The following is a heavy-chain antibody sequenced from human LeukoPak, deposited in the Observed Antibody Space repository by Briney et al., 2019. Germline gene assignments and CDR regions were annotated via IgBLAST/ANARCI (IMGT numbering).Heavy chain of an antibody. J-gene: IGHJ4*02. CDR3: ERGSRDGYNHFDY. V-gene: IGHV4-59*01. CDR2: IYYSGST. D-gene: IGHD5-24*01. Sequence: PSETLSLTCTISGGSITSYHWSWIRQPPGKGLEWIGYIYYSGSTNYNPSLKSRVTISVDTSKNQFSLNLRSVTAADTAVYYCERGSRDGYNHFDYWGQGTLVTVSS. CDR1: GGSITSYH.